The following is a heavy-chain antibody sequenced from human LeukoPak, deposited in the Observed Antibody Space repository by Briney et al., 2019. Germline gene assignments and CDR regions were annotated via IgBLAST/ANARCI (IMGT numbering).Heavy chain of an antibody. CDR2: IGTASDT. J-gene: IGHJ6*03. Sequence: GGSLRLSCAASGFTFSRFDMHWVRQPTGQGLEWVSTIGTASDTYYPGSVEGRFTLSRDNAKNSLYLQMNSLTAGDTAVCYCARGPPRGKYYYMDVWGKGTTVTVSS. CDR1: GFTFSRFD. CDR3: ARGPPRGKYYYMDV. D-gene: IGHD1-1*01. V-gene: IGHV3-13*01.